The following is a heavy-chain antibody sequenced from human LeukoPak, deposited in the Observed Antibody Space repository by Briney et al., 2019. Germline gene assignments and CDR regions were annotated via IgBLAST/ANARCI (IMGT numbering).Heavy chain of an antibody. CDR2: ISAYNGNT. CDR1: GYTFSSYG. CDR3: ARENTVAYFDY. J-gene: IGHJ4*02. Sequence: ASVKVPCKASGYTFSSYGISWVRQAPGQGLEWMGWISAYNGNTNYAQKLQGRVTMTTDTSTSTAYMELRSLRSDDTAVYYCARENTVAYFDYRGQGPLVTVSS. D-gene: IGHD4-23*01. V-gene: IGHV1-18*01.